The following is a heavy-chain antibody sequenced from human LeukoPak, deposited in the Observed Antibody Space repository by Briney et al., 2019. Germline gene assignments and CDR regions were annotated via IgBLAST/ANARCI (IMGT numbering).Heavy chain of an antibody. V-gene: IGHV3-30-3*01. CDR3: ARGAYSSWYGNYFDY. CDR1: GFTFSSYA. J-gene: IGHJ4*02. Sequence: GGSLRLSCAASGFTFSSYAMHWVRQAPGKGLEWVAVISYDGSNKYYADSVKGRFTISRDNSKNTLYLQMNSLRAEDTAVYYCARGAYSSWYGNYFDYWGQGTLVTVSS. CDR2: ISYDGSNK. D-gene: IGHD6-13*01.